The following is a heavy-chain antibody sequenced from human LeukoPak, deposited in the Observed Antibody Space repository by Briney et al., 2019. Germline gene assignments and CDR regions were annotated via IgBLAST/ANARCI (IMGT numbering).Heavy chain of an antibody. CDR1: GFPFSSHW. CDR3: AKDSNSGSGAFDI. D-gene: IGHD3-22*01. Sequence: PGGSLRLSCAASGFPFSSHWLSWFRQSPGKGLEWVAHINQDGSEKYYVDSVKGRFTISKDNSKNTLYLQMNSLRAEDTAVYYCAKDSNSGSGAFDIWGQGTMVTVSS. J-gene: IGHJ3*02. CDR2: INQDGSEK. V-gene: IGHV3-7*01.